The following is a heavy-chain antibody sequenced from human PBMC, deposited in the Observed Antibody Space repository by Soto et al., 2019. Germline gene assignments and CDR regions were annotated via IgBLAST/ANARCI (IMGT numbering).Heavy chain of an antibody. J-gene: IGHJ6*03. CDR3: ASTAKTHGYYYYMDV. CDR2: VIPILEIA. V-gene: IGHV1-69*02. CDR1: GGTFISYI. Sequence: SVKVSCKASGGTFISYIISWVRQAPGQGLEWMGRVIPILEIANYAQKFQGRVTITADKSTSTAYMELSSLRSEDTAVYYCASTAKTHGYYYYMDVWGKGTTVTVSS.